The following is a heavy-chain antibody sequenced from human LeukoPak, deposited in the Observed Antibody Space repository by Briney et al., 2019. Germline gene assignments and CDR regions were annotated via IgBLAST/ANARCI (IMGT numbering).Heavy chain of an antibody. CDR3: AREEYDYVWGSYRPNWFDP. Sequence: SETLSLTCAVYGGSFSSYYWSWIRQPAGKGLEWIGRIYTSGSTNYNPSLKSRVTMSVDTSKNQFSLKLSSVTAADTAVYYCAREEYDYVWGSYRPNWFDPWGQGTLVTVSS. V-gene: IGHV4-4*07. D-gene: IGHD3-16*02. J-gene: IGHJ5*02. CDR2: IYTSGST. CDR1: GGSFSSYY.